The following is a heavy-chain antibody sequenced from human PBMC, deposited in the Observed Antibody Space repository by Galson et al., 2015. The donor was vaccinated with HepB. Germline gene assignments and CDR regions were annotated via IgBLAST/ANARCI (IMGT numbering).Heavy chain of an antibody. J-gene: IGHJ4*02. CDR1: GYTLTELP. V-gene: IGHV1-24*01. D-gene: IGHD3-22*01. Sequence: SVKVSCKVSGYTLTELPMHWVRQAPGKGLEWMGGFDPEDGETIYAQKFQGRVTMTEDTSTDTAYMELSSLRSEDTAVYYCATSYYYDSSGYSPCGYWGQGTLVTVSS. CDR3: ATSYYYDSSGYSPCGY. CDR2: FDPEDGET.